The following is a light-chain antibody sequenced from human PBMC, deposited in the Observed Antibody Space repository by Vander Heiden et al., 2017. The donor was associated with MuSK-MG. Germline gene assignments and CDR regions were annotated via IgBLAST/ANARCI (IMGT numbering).Light chain of an antibody. CDR3: QQSSSLPWT. J-gene: IGKJ1*01. V-gene: IGKV6-21*01. CDR2: YAS. Sequence: DIVLTQSPDFQSVTPKEKVTITCRASQSIGSSLHWYQQKPDQSPKLLIKYASQSFSRVPSRFRGSGSGTDFTLTMNSLEAEDAATYYCQQSSSLPWTFGQGTKVELK. CDR1: QSIGSS.